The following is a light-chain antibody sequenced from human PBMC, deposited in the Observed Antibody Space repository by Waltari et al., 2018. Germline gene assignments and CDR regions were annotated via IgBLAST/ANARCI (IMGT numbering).Light chain of an antibody. J-gene: IGKJ4*02. V-gene: IGKV1-39*01. CDR2: AAS. Sequence: DIHMTQSPSSLSASVGDRVSIACRARQYISDYLNWYQQKPGKAPKLLISAASSLQSGVPSRFSGSGSGTVFTLTISNLQPEDFATYYCQQSKNAPLTFGGGTRVEI. CDR3: QQSKNAPLT. CDR1: QYISDY.